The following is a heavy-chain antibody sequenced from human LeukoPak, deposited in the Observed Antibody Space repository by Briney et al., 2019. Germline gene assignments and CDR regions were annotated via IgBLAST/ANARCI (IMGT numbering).Heavy chain of an antibody. CDR1: GFTFSSYA. D-gene: IGHD4-17*01. CDR3: AKDGRIDYGDYLLRYYYGMDV. J-gene: IGHJ6*02. CDR2: ISGSGGST. Sequence: GGSLRLSCAASGFTFSSYAMSRVRQAPGKGLEWVSAISGSGGSTYYADSVKGRFTISRDNSKNTLYLQMNSLRAEDTAVYYCAKDGRIDYGDYLLRYYYGMDVWGQGTTVTVSS. V-gene: IGHV3-23*01.